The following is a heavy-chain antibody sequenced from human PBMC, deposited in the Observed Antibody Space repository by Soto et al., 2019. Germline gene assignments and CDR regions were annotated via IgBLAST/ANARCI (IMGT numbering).Heavy chain of an antibody. V-gene: IGHV3-48*02. J-gene: IGHJ3*02. D-gene: IGHD3-22*01. CDR1: GFTVSSNY. CDR2: ISSSSSTI. Sequence: HPGGSLRLSCAASGFTVSSNYMSWVRQAPGKGLEWVSYISSSSSTIYYADSVKGRFTISRDNAKNSLYLQMNSLRDEDTAVYYCGGDSSGYFYPDVFDIWGQGTMVTVSS. CDR3: GGDSSGYFYPDVFDI.